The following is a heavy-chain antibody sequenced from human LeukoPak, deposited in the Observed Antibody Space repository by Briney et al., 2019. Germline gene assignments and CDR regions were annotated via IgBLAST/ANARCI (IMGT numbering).Heavy chain of an antibody. Sequence: SGGSLRLSCAASGFTFSSYGMHWVRQAPGKGLEWVAVISYDGSNKYYADSVKGRFTISRDNSKNTLYLQMNSLRAEDTAVYFCAKLRSNSGYSPIDCWGQGTLVTVSS. J-gene: IGHJ4*02. CDR1: GFTFSSYG. D-gene: IGHD3-22*01. CDR3: AKLRSNSGYSPIDC. CDR2: ISYDGSNK. V-gene: IGHV3-30*18.